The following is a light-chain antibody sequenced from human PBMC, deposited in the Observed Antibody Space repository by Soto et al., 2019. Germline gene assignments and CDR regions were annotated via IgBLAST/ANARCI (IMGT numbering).Light chain of an antibody. J-gene: IGLJ1*01. V-gene: IGLV2-23*02. Sequence: QSVLTQPASVSGSPGQSITISCTGTSSDVGSYNLVSWYQQHPGKAPKLMIYEVSKRPSGVSNHFSGSKSGNTASLTISGLQAEDEADYYCCSSVGSSTHVFGTGTKVTVL. CDR3: CSSVGSSTHV. CDR2: EVS. CDR1: SSDVGSYNL.